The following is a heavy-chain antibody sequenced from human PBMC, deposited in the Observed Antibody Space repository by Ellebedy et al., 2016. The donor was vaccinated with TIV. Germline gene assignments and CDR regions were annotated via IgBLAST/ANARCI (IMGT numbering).Heavy chain of an antibody. V-gene: IGHV4-59*01. CDR2: VFHSGST. CDR1: GASMRSYY. CDR3: ARLATSCCNYWYFDL. D-gene: IGHD2-2*01. Sequence: MPSETLSLTCTVSGASMRSYYWSWIRQPPGQGLEYIGYVFHSGSTNYSPSLQSRVTISLDMSKKQFSLKLNSVTAADTAVYYCARLATSCCNYWYFDLWGRGTLVTVSS. J-gene: IGHJ2*01.